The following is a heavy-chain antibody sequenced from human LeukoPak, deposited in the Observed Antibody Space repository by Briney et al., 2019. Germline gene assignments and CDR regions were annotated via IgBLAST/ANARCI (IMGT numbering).Heavy chain of an antibody. J-gene: IGHJ4*02. Sequence: ASVKVSCKASGYTFTGYYMPWVRQAPGQGLEWMGWINPNSGGTNYAQKFQGRVTMTRDTSISTAYMELSRLRSDDTAVYYCARSILEWLLPDYWGQGTLVTVSS. CDR2: INPNSGGT. D-gene: IGHD3-3*01. CDR3: ARSILEWLLPDY. V-gene: IGHV1-2*02. CDR1: GYTFTGYY.